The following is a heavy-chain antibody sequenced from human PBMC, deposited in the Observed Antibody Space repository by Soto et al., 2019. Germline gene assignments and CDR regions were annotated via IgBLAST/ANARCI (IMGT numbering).Heavy chain of an antibody. CDR3: ATGTAAAGGLCY. J-gene: IGHJ4*02. Sequence: GASVKVSCKASGGTFSSYSISWVRQAPGQGLEWMGGIIPIFGTANYAQKFQGRVTITADESTSTAYMELSSLRSEDTAVYYCATGTAAAGGLCYWGQGTLVTVSS. D-gene: IGHD6-13*01. CDR1: GGTFSSYS. V-gene: IGHV1-69*13. CDR2: IIPIFGTA.